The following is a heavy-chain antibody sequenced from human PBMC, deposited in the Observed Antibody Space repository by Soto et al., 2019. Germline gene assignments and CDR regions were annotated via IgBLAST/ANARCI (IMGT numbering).Heavy chain of an antibody. Sequence: QVQLVQSGAEVKKPGASVKVSCKSSGYTFTSYGISWVRQAPGQGREWMGWISAYNGNTNYAQKLQGRVTMTTDTSTSKAYMELRSLRSDDTAVYYCATNYGDYGGDAFDIWGQGTMVTVSS. V-gene: IGHV1-18*01. J-gene: IGHJ3*02. CDR1: GYTFTSYG. D-gene: IGHD4-17*01. CDR2: ISAYNGNT. CDR3: ATNYGDYGGDAFDI.